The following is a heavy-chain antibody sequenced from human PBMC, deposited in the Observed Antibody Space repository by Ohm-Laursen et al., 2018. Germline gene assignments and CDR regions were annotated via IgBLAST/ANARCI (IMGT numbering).Heavy chain of an antibody. J-gene: IGHJ4*01. Sequence: SFRLSCSAPGFTFNNYAMSWVRQTPGKGLEWVSGISAGGGSTYYADSVRGRFTISRDNSKNTLYLQMNSLRADDTALYYCAKDPNQWLVSIDYWGQGTLVTVSS. D-gene: IGHD6-19*01. CDR3: AKDPNQWLVSIDY. CDR2: ISAGGGST. CDR1: GFTFNNYA. V-gene: IGHV3-23*01.